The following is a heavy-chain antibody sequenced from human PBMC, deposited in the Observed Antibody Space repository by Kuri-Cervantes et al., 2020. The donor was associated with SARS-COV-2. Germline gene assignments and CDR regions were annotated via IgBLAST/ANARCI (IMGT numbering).Heavy chain of an antibody. CDR2: ISYDGNTT. CDR1: GFTLSSYA. J-gene: IGHJ4*02. CDR3: ARDRVGVHDC. Sequence: LSLTCAASGFTLSSYAIHWVRQAPGEGLEWVAFISYDGNTTYYADSVKGRFTISRDNSRNSLFLQMNSLRTEDTAIYYCARDRVGVHDCWGQGTLVTVSS. D-gene: IGHD2-21*01. V-gene: IGHV3-30-3*01.